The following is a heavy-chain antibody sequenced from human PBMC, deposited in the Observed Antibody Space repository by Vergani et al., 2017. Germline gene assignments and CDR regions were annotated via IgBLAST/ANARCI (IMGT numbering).Heavy chain of an antibody. CDR1: GFTFIMHA. CDR3: GKTQGTVVGTWWFDP. J-gene: IGHJ5*02. Sequence: EVQLLESGGDLVQPGGSLRLSCAASGFTFIMHAMSWVRQAPGKGLEWVSTLSASDRRTHDADSVEGRFNISRDNSKNTLYLEMNRLNVDDTAIYYCGKTQGTVVGTWWFDPWGQGTPVTVSS. V-gene: IGHV3-23*01. D-gene: IGHD1-7*01. CDR2: LSASDRRT.